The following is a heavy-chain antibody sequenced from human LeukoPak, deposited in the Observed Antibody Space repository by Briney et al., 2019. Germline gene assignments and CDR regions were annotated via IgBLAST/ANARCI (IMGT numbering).Heavy chain of an antibody. CDR3: AKEMGYCSGGGCSVVNWFDP. CDR1: GFTFSSYG. D-gene: IGHD2-15*01. Sequence: PGRSLRLSCAASGFTFSSYGMHWVRQAPGKGLEGVAVIWYDGSNKYYADSVKGRFTISRDNSKNTLYLQMNSLRAEDTAVYYCAKEMGYCSGGGCSVVNWFDPWGQGTLVTVSS. CDR2: IWYDGSNK. V-gene: IGHV3-33*06. J-gene: IGHJ5*02.